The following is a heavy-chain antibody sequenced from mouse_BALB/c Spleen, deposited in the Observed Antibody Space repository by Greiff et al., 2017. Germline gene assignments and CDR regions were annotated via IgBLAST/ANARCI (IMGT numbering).Heavy chain of an antibody. CDR2: INPYNDGT. CDR3: ARTLLRYAMDY. J-gene: IGHJ4*01. V-gene: IGHV1-14*01. D-gene: IGHD1-1*01. CDR1: GYTFTSYV. Sequence: EVKLMESGPELVKPGASVKMSCKASGYTFTSYVMHWVKQKPGQGLEWIGYINPYNDGTKYNEKFKGKATLTSDKSSSTAYMELSSLTSEDSAVYYCARTLLRYAMDYWGQGTSVTVSS.